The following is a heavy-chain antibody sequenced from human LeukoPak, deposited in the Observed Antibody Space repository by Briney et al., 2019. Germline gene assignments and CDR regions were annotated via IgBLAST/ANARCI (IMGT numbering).Heavy chain of an antibody. CDR2: ISGSGGST. Sequence: GGSLRLSCAASGFTFSSYAMSWVRQAPGKGLEWVSAISGSGGSTYYADSVKGRFTISRDNSKNTLYLQMNSLRAEDTAVYYCARGNAMGTYYYYYGMDVWGQGTTVTVSS. CDR3: ARGNAMGTYYYYYGMDV. D-gene: IGHD2-2*01. V-gene: IGHV3-23*01. J-gene: IGHJ6*02. CDR1: GFTFSSYA.